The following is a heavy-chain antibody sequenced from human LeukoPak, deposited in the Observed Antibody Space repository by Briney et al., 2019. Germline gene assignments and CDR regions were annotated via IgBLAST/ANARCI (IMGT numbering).Heavy chain of an antibody. CDR3: AKSHSVEQRGYFDY. D-gene: IGHD1/OR15-1a*01. J-gene: IGHJ4*02. CDR2: IANSGGST. V-gene: IGHV3-23*01. Sequence: GGSLLLPFAASGFTFTTYAMSWVRLAPGKGLEWVSTIANSGGSTYYSDSVTGRFTISRDNSNNTLYLQMNSLRAEDMAVYYCAKSHSVEQRGYFDYWGQGTLVTVSS. CDR1: GFTFTTYA.